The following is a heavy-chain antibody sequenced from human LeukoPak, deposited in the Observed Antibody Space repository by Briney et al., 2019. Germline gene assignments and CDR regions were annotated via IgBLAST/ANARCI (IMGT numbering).Heavy chain of an antibody. Sequence: PSETLSLTCTVSGGSISRSRDYWGWIRQPPGKGLEWIGSIYYSGSTYYNPSLKSRVTISGDTSKNRFSLKLSSVTAADTAMYYCARAGYYYDSSGYYSFDYWGQGTLVTVSS. V-gene: IGHV4-39*07. CDR1: GGSISRSRDY. CDR2: IYYSGST. D-gene: IGHD3-22*01. J-gene: IGHJ4*02. CDR3: ARAGYYYDSSGYYSFDY.